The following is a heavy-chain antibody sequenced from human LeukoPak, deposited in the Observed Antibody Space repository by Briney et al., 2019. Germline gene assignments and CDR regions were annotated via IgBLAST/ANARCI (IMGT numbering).Heavy chain of an antibody. D-gene: IGHD2-15*01. V-gene: IGHV3-66*02. J-gene: IGHJ6*03. Sequence: GRSLRLSCAASGFTVSSNYMGWVRQAPGKGLEWVSVIYSGGSTYYADSVKGRFTISRDNSKNTLYLQMNSLRAEDTAVYYCAKDGEYCSGGSCYRPAYYYYYYMDVWGKGTTVTVSS. CDR2: IYSGGST. CDR3: AKDGEYCSGGSCYRPAYYYYYYMDV. CDR1: GFTVSSNY.